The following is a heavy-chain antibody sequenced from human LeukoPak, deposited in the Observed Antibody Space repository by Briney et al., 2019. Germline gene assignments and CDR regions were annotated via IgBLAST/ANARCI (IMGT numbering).Heavy chain of an antibody. CDR1: GFTFSDYY. V-gene: IGHV3-11*04. D-gene: IGHD2-2*01. Sequence: AGGSLRLSCAASGFTFSDYYMSWIRQAPGKGLEWVSYISSSGSTIYYADSVKGRFTISRDNAKNSLYLQMNSLRPEDTAVYYCARHCTRASCYSFDYWGQGTLVTISS. CDR2: ISSSGSTI. CDR3: ARHCTRASCYSFDY. J-gene: IGHJ4*02.